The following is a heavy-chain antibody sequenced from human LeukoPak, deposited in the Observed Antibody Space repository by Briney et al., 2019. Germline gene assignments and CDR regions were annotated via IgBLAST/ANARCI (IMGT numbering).Heavy chain of an antibody. D-gene: IGHD3-3*01. CDR3: ASGYYEGHTDY. CDR1: GFTFSSYS. Sequence: PGGSLRLSCAASGFTFSSYSMNWVRQAPGKGLGWVSSISSSSSYIYYAASVKGRFTISRDNAKNSLYLQMNSLRAEDTAVYYCASGYYEGHTDYWGQGTLVTVSS. V-gene: IGHV3-21*01. J-gene: IGHJ4*02. CDR2: ISSSSSYI.